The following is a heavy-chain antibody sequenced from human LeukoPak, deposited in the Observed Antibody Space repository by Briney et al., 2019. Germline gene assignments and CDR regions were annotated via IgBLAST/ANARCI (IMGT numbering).Heavy chain of an antibody. D-gene: IGHD6-13*01. J-gene: IGHJ4*02. CDR2: FDPEDGET. CDR3: ARGVKIRTIAAGAAYYLDY. CDR1: GYTLTELS. Sequence: ASVKVSCKVSGYTLTELSMHWVRQAPGKGLEWMGGFDPEDGETIYAQKFQGRVTITRNTSINTAYMELSSLRSEDTAVYYCARGVKIRTIAAGAAYYLDYWGQGTLVTVSS. V-gene: IGHV1-24*01.